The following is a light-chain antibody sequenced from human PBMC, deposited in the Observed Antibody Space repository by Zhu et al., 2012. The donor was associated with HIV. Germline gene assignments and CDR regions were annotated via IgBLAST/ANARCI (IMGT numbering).Light chain of an antibody. CDR1: QNVGRY. CDR3: QQYETYPLT. V-gene: IGKV1-5*03. J-gene: IGKJ5*01. Sequence: DIQMTQSPSSLSASVGDRVTITCWASQNVGRYLAWYQQKPGKAPKALIYKASNLESGVPSRFSGSGSGTEFTLTISSLQPDDLATYYCQQYETYPLTFGQGTCLGIK. CDR2: KAS.